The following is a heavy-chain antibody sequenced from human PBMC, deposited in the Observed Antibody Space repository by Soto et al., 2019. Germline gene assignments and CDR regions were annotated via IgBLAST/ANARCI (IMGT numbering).Heavy chain of an antibody. Sequence: SVKVSGNASGGTFRSYAIRWVRQAPGQGLEWMGGIIPIFDITNYTQKVQVRVTITADESTSTAYMELSSLGSDDTAVYYYARRDVGGYSPNHHYYYALDVWGQGATAPASS. V-gene: IGHV1-69*13. CDR3: ARRDVGGYSPNHHYYYALDV. CDR2: IIPIFDIT. CDR1: GGTFRSYA. J-gene: IGHJ6*02. D-gene: IGHD3-22*01.